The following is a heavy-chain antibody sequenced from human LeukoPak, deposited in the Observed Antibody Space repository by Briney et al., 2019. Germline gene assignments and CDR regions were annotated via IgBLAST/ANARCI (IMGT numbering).Heavy chain of an antibody. J-gene: IGHJ6*03. V-gene: IGHV1-8*01. CDR2: MNPNSGNT. CDR3: ARESSSAGPYYYYYMDV. CDR1: GYTFTSYD. D-gene: IGHD6-6*01. Sequence: GASVKVSCKASGYTFTSYDINWVRQATGQGLEWMGWMNPNSGNTGYAQKFQGRVTMTRNTSISTAYMELSSLRSEDTAVYYCARESSSAGPYYYYYMDVWGKGTTVTASS.